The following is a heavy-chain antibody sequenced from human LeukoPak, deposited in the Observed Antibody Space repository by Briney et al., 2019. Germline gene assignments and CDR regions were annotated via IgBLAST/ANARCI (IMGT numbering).Heavy chain of an antibody. CDR1: GFTFSSYA. Sequence: GGSLRLSCAASGFTFSSYAMHWVRQAPGKGLEWVAVISYDGSNKYYADSVKGRFTISRDNSKNTLYLQMNSLRAEDTAVYYCAREYSSSSIYYYYGMDVWGQGTTATVSS. J-gene: IGHJ6*02. V-gene: IGHV3-30-3*01. D-gene: IGHD6-6*01. CDR3: AREYSSSSIYYYYGMDV. CDR2: ISYDGSNK.